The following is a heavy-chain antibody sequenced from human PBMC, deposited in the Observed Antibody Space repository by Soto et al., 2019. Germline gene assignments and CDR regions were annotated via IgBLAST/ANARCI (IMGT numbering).Heavy chain of an antibody. J-gene: IGHJ4*02. V-gene: IGHV2-5*02. Sequence: QITLKESGPTLVKPTQTLTLTCTFSGFSLSTYGVSVGWIRQPPGKALEWLALIYWDNDKYYSPSLKSRLTSPTDNSENQVVLTMTNMDPVDTATYYCAHNLASPYYYHCRGASVDYWGQGTLVTVSS. D-gene: IGHD3-22*01. CDR3: AHNLASPYYYHCRGASVDY. CDR2: IYWDNDK. CDR1: GFSLSTYGVS.